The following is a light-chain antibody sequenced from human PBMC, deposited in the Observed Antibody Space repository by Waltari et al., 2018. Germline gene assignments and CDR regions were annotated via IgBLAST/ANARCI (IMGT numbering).Light chain of an antibody. Sequence: DIRMTQSPSSLSASVGDRITINCRASQGISNSLAWYQQKPGKAPKLLLYATSKLETGVPSRFSGSGSGADYTLTISSLQPEDFATYYCQEYYSPPHTFGQGTKLEI. CDR1: QGISNS. J-gene: IGKJ2*01. CDR2: ATS. CDR3: QEYYSPPHT. V-gene: IGKV1-NL1*01.